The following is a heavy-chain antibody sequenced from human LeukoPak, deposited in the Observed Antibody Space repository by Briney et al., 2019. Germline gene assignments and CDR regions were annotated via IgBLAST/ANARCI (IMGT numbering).Heavy chain of an antibody. CDR2: ISSSSSYI. CDR3: AREDLAVAGTAFDY. Sequence: GGSLRLSCAASGFTFSSYSINWVRLAPGKGLEWVSSISSSSSYIYYADSVKGRFTISRDNAKNSLYLQMNSLRAEDTAVYYRAREDLAVAGTAFDYWGQGTLVTVSS. CDR1: GFTFSSYS. D-gene: IGHD6-19*01. V-gene: IGHV3-21*01. J-gene: IGHJ4*02.